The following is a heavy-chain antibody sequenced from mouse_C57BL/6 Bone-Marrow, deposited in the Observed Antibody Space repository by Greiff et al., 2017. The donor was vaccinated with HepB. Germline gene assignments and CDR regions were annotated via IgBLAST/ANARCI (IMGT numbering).Heavy chain of an antibody. V-gene: IGHV1-64*01. Sequence: QVQLQQPGAELVKPGASVKLSCKASGYTFTSYWMHWVKQRPGQGLEWIGMIHPNSGSTNYNEKFKSKATLTVDKSSSTAYMQLSSLTSEDSAVYYCAGWYYGSSYWYFDVWGTGTTVTVSS. CDR2: IHPNSGST. J-gene: IGHJ1*03. D-gene: IGHD1-1*01. CDR3: AGWYYGSSYWYFDV. CDR1: GYTFTSYW.